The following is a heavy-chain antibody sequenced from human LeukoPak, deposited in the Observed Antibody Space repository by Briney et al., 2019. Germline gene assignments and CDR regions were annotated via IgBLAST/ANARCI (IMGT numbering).Heavy chain of an antibody. CDR2: INPNSGDT. CDR3: ARDGSGSYHFY. D-gene: IGHD3-10*01. CDR1: EYIFTVYH. J-gene: IGHJ4*02. Sequence: ASVKVSCKTSEYIFTVYHMHWVRQAPGQGLEWMGWINPNSGDTNFAQKFQGRVTMTRDTSISTAYMELNRLRSDDTAVYYCARDGSGSYHFYWGQGTLVTVSS. V-gene: IGHV1-2*02.